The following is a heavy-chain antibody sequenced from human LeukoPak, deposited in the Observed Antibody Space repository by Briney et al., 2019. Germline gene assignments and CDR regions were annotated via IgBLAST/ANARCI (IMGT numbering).Heavy chain of an antibody. V-gene: IGHV1-2*02. CDR2: INPNSGGT. CDR1: GYTFTAYY. J-gene: IGHJ6*03. CDR3: ARGRVSSSTWYSTYYYFFYMDF. D-gene: IGHD4-11*01. Sequence: ASVKVSCKASGYTFTAYYMHWVRQAPGQGLEWMGWINPNSGGTNYAQKFQGRVTMTRDTSISTAYMELSRLRSDDTAVYFCARGRVSSSTWYSTYYYFFYMDFWGKGTTVTVSS.